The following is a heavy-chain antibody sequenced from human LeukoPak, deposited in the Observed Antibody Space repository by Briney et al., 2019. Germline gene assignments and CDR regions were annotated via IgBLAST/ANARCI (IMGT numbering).Heavy chain of an antibody. J-gene: IGHJ4*02. D-gene: IGHD5/OR15-5a*01. CDR1: GYTFTSYG. CDR3: ARDFLPLRSDNPTDY. CDR2: ISAYNGNK. V-gene: IGHV1-18*01. Sequence: GASVKVSCKASGYTFTSYGISWVRQAPGQGLEWMGWISAYNGNKNYAQKFQGRATMTTDTSTSTGYMELRSLRSDDTAVYYCARDFLPLRSDNPTDYWGQGTLVTVSS.